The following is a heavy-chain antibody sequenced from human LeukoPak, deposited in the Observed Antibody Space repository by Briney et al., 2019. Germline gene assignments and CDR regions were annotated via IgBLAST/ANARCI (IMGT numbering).Heavy chain of an antibody. J-gene: IGHJ4*02. Sequence: GGSLRLSCAAAGCTCSLYVINCVRQAPGKGLQWVAVIWSDGNRQYYADSVKGRFTISRDNSRNTVYLQMNSLRAEDTAVYYCAKLGGSWTCLYWAQEPLVTVSS. D-gene: IGHD6-13*01. CDR3: AKLGGSWTCLY. CDR2: IWSDGNRQ. CDR1: GCTCSLYV. V-gene: IGHV3-33*06.